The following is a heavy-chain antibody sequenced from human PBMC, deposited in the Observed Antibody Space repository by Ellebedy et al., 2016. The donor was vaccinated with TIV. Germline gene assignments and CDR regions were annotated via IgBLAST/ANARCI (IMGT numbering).Heavy chain of an antibody. V-gene: IGHV3-30*18. D-gene: IGHD3-10*01. CDR2: ISFDGTNK. J-gene: IGHJ6*02. Sequence: GGSLRLXCVASGFTFSSYAMHWVRQAPGKGLEWVAFISFDGTNKYYADSVTGRFTISRDNSNNTLFLQMNSLRPDDTAVYYCGKELRSLLWFTESYGMDVWGQGTTVTVSS. CDR1: GFTFSSYA. CDR3: GKELRSLLWFTESYGMDV.